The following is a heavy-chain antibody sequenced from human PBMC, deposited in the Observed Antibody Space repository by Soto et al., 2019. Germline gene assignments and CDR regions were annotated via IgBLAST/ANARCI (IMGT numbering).Heavy chain of an antibody. CDR1: GFTFSSYA. V-gene: IGHV3-30-3*01. Sequence: GGSLRLSCAASGFTFSSYAMHWVRQAPGKGLEWVAVISYDGSNKYYADSVKGRFTISRDNSKNTLYLQMNSLRAEDTAVYYCARDLSYYGDYDNYWGQGTLVTVSS. CDR3: ARDLSYYGDYDNY. CDR2: ISYDGSNK. D-gene: IGHD4-17*01. J-gene: IGHJ4*02.